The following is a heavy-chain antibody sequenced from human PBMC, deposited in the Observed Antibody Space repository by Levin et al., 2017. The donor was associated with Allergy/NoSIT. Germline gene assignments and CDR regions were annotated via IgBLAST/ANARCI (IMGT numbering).Heavy chain of an antibody. V-gene: IGHV3-21*01. Sequence: GGSLRLSCAASGFTFSNYSMNWVRQAPGKGLEWVSSISSRSSNIYYADSVKGRFTISRDNAKNSLYLQMNCLRAEDTAVYYCARDSTAVSSDYWGQGTLVTVSS. CDR3: ARDSTAVSSDY. CDR1: GFTFSNYS. CDR2: ISSRSSNI. J-gene: IGHJ4*02. D-gene: IGHD4-11*01.